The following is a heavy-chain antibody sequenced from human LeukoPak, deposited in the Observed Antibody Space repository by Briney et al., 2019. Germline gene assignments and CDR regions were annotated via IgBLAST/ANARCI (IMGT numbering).Heavy chain of an antibody. V-gene: IGHV3-30*03. D-gene: IGHD3-10*01. CDR1: GFTFSSYG. J-gene: IGHJ4*02. Sequence: GGSLRLSCAASGFTFSSYGMHWVRQAPGKGLDWVAVISYDGSNKYYADSVKGRFTISRDNAKNSLYLQMNSLRAEDTALYYCARSTTYYYGSGSYYFDYWGQGTLVTVSS. CDR2: ISYDGSNK. CDR3: ARSTTYYYGSGSYYFDY.